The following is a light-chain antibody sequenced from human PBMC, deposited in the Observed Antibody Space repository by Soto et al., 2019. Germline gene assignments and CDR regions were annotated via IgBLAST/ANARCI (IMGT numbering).Light chain of an antibody. CDR2: AAS. J-gene: IGKJ1*01. CDR1: QIISSTA. Sequence: DLQMTQSPSSLSASVGDRVTLTCRASQIISSTALNWYQKKPGKAPKLLYAASSLQSGVPSRFSGSGSGTDFTLTISSLQPEDFATYYGQQSYITPWTFGQGTEVEIK. V-gene: IGKV1-39*01. CDR3: QQSYITPWT.